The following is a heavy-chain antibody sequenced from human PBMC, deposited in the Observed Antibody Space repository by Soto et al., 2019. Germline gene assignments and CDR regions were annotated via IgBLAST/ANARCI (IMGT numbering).Heavy chain of an antibody. CDR1: GGTFSSYA. D-gene: IGHD1-26*01. V-gene: IGHV1-69*06. CDR2: IIPIFGTA. J-gene: IGHJ3*02. CDR3: ARDGTRRMDDAFDI. Sequence: ASVKVSCKASGGTFSSYAISWVRQAPGQGLEWMGGIIPIFGTANYAQKFQGRVTITADKSTSTAYMELSSLRSEDTAVYYCARDGTRRMDDAFDIWGQGTMVTVSS.